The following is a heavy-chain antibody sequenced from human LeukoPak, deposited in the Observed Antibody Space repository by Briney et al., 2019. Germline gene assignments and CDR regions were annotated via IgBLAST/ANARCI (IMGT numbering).Heavy chain of an antibody. D-gene: IGHD3-22*01. CDR3: ARSRTMRGRIDY. CDR1: GGTFSSYA. CDR2: IIPIFGTA. J-gene: IGHJ4*02. Sequence: SVKVSCKASGGTFSSYAISWVRQAPGQGLEWMGGIIPIFGTANYAQKFQGRVTITADESTSTAYMELSSLRSEDTAVHYCARSRTMRGRIDYWGQGALVTVSS. V-gene: IGHV1-69*13.